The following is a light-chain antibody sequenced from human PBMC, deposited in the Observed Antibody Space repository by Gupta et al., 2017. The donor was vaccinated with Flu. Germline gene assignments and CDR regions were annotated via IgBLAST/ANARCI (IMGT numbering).Light chain of an antibody. J-gene: IGKJ5*01. Sequence: EIVMTQSPATLSVSPGERATLSCRASQSVSSNLAWYQQKPGQAPRLLIYGASTRATGIPARFSGSGSGTEFTLTISSLQSEDFAVYYCQHYNNWSPIFGQGTRLEIK. CDR3: QHYNNWSPI. CDR1: QSVSSN. CDR2: GAS. V-gene: IGKV3-15*01.